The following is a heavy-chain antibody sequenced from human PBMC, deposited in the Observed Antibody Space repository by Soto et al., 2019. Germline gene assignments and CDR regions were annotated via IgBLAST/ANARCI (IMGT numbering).Heavy chain of an antibody. D-gene: IGHD2-2*01. CDR1: GGSISSSSYY. J-gene: IGHJ4*02. Sequence: SETLSLTCTVSGGSISSSSYYWGWIRQPPGKGLEWIGSIYYSGSTYYNPSLKSRVTISVDTSKNQFSLKLSSVTAADTAVYYCARRVRRPGNFDYWGQGTLVTVSS. CDR3: ARRVRRPGNFDY. V-gene: IGHV4-39*01. CDR2: IYYSGST.